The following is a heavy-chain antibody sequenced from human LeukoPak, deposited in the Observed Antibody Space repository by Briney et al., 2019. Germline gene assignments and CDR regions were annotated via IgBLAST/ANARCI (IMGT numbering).Heavy chain of an antibody. J-gene: IGHJ6*03. D-gene: IGHD1-1*01. V-gene: IGHV3-66*01. CDR1: GFTVSGNY. CDR2: IYSGGST. Sequence: GGSLRLSCAASGFTVSGNYMSWVRQAPGKSLEWVSIIYSGGSTYYADSVKGRFTISRDNSKNTLYLQMNSLRAADTAVYYCAKEGDWNDVTLMDVWGKGTTVTISS. CDR3: AKEGDWNDVTLMDV.